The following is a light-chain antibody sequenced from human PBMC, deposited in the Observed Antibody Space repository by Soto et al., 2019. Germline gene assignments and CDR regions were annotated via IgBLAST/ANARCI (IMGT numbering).Light chain of an antibody. J-gene: IGKJ2*01. Sequence: EIVLTQSPATLSLSPGERATLSCRASQSVSIYVAWYQQKPGQAPRLLIYDASNRATGIPARFSGSGSGTDFTLTISSLEPDDSATYFCQQYNSYSYTFGQGTKLEIK. CDR1: QSVSIY. CDR3: QQYNSYSYT. V-gene: IGKV3-11*01. CDR2: DAS.